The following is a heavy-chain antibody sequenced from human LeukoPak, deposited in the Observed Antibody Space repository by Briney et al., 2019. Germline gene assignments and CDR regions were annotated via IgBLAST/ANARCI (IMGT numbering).Heavy chain of an antibody. D-gene: IGHD5-18*01. CDR3: ARVPRGGYSYSNWFDP. V-gene: IGHV4-59*01. Sequence: SETLSLTCTVSGGSISSYYWSWIRQPPGKGLEWIGYIYYSGSTNYNPSLKSRVTISVDTSKNQFSLKLSSVTAADTAVYYCARVPRGGYSYSNWFDPWGQGTLVTVSP. J-gene: IGHJ5*02. CDR1: GGSISSYY. CDR2: IYYSGST.